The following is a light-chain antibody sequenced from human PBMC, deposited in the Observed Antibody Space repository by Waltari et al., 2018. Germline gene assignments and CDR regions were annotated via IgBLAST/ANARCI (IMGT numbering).Light chain of an antibody. CDR1: QSVSSY. V-gene: IGKV3-11*01. J-gene: IGKJ1*01. Sequence: IMLTQSPATLSLSPGERATLSCRTSQSVSSYLAWFQQKPGQAPRLLIDDTSNRATGIPARFSGSGYGTDFTLTISSLEPEDSAVYYCQQRSHWRTFGQGTKVEIK. CDR2: DTS. CDR3: QQRSHWRT.